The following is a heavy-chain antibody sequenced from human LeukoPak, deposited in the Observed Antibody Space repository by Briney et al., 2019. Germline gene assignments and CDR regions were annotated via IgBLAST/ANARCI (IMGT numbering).Heavy chain of an antibody. CDR1: GFTFSDSP. D-gene: IGHD5-18*01. CDR2: IKQDGSEK. Sequence: GSLKLSCSASGFTFSDSPMNWVRQAPGQGLEWVANIKQDGSEKYYVDSVKGRFTISRDNAKNSLYLQMNSLRAEDTAVYYCARDYGGIQLWLFDYWGQGTLVTVSS. J-gene: IGHJ4*02. CDR3: ARDYGGIQLWLFDY. V-gene: IGHV3-7*01.